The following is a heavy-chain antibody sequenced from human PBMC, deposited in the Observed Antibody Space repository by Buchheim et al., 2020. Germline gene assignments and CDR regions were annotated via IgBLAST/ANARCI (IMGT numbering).Heavy chain of an antibody. J-gene: IGHJ3*02. D-gene: IGHD2-21*02. CDR3: AKDLGLAYCGGDCYTHDAFDI. CDR1: GFTFSSYA. CDR2: ISGSGGST. Sequence: EVQLLESGGGLVQPGGSLRLSCAASGFTFSSYAMSWVRQAPGKGLEWVSAISGSGGSTYYADSVKGRFTISRDNSKNKLYLQMNSLRAEDTAVYYCAKDLGLAYCGGDCYTHDAFDIWGQGT. V-gene: IGHV3-23*01.